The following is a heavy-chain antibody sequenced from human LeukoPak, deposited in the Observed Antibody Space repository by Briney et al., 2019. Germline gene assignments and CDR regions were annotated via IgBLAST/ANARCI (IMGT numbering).Heavy chain of an antibody. D-gene: IGHD1-14*01. Sequence: DSVKGRFTIPRDNSKNTLYLEMSSLRAEDTAVYYCAKRTATTEFDYWGQGALVTVSS. CDR3: AKRTATTEFDY. J-gene: IGHJ4*02. V-gene: IGHV3-30*02.